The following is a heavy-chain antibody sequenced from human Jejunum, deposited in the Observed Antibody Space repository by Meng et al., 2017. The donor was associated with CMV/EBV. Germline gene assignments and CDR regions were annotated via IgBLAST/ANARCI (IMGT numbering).Heavy chain of an antibody. CDR1: FAFVDNH. CDR3: VKDTGATGWYHYFDY. V-gene: IGHV3-9*01. Sequence: FAFVDNHVSWVRKPPVKGLEWVADISWIGGSLGFAASVRGRFPISRDNAKNPLFLQMNSLRPEDTAFYYCVKDTGATGWYHYFDYWARERWSPSPQ. D-gene: IGHD6-19*01. CDR2: ISWIGGSL. J-gene: IGHJ4*02.